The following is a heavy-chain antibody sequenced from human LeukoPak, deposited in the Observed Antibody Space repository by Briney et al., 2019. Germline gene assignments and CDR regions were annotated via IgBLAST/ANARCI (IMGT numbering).Heavy chain of an antibody. V-gene: IGHV4-38-2*01. CDR2: IYHSGST. CDR3: ARVVRPKGDFDS. CDR1: GYSISSGYY. J-gene: IGHJ4*02. D-gene: IGHD2-15*01. Sequence: PSETLSLSCAVSGYSISSGYYWGWIRQPPGKGLGWIVSIYHSGSTYYNPSLKGRVTISIDTSKNQFSLQLTSVTAADTAVYYCARVVRPKGDFDSWGQGTLVIISS.